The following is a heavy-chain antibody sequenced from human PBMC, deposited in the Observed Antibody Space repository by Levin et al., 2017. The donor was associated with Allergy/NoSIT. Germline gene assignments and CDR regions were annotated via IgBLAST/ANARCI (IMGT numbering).Heavy chain of an antibody. CDR2: INWNSDTI. J-gene: IGHJ6*03. V-gene: IGHV3-9*01. Sequence: LSLTCAASGFTFDDYALHWVRQAPGKGLEWVSGINWNSDTIGYADSVKGRFTISRDNAKNSLYLQMNSLRAEDTALYYCARIGEYYYYSYMDVWGKGTTVTVSS. CDR3: ARIGEYYYYSYMDV. CDR1: GFTFDDYA. D-gene: IGHD1-26*01.